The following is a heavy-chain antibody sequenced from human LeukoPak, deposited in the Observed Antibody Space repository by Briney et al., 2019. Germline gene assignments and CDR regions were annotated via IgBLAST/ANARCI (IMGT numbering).Heavy chain of an antibody. Sequence: EGSLRLSCAASGFTFSSYGMHWVRQAPGKGLEWVAVIWYDGSNKYYADSVKGRFTISRDNSKNTLYLQMNSLRAEDTAVYYCARGYDFWSGYYPYGMDVWGQGTTVTVSS. J-gene: IGHJ6*02. CDR1: GFTFSSYG. V-gene: IGHV3-33*01. CDR3: ARGYDFWSGYYPYGMDV. D-gene: IGHD3-3*01. CDR2: IWYDGSNK.